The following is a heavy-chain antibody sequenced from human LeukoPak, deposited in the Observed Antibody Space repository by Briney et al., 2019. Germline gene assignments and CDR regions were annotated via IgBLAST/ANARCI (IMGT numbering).Heavy chain of an antibody. Sequence: PGGSLRLSCAASGFTFSSYSMNWVRQAPGKGLEWVSSISSSSSYTYYADSVKGRFTISRDNAKNSLYLQMNSLRAEDTAVYYCARALLLWFGETRFDIWGQGTMVTVSS. CDR3: ARALLLWFGETRFDI. D-gene: IGHD3-10*01. CDR2: ISSSSSYT. V-gene: IGHV3-21*01. CDR1: GFTFSSYS. J-gene: IGHJ3*02.